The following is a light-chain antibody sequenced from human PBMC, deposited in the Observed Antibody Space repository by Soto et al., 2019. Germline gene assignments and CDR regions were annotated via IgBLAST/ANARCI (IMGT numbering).Light chain of an antibody. CDR2: LEGSGSY. CDR1: SGHSSYI. V-gene: IGLV4-60*03. CDR3: ETWDSYTRL. J-gene: IGLJ2*01. Sequence: QPVLTQSSSASASLGSSVKLTCTLSSGHSSYIIAWHQQQPGKAPRYLMKLEGSGSYNKGSGIPDRFSGSSSGADRYLTISNLQSEDEADYYCETWDSYTRLFGGGTKLTVL.